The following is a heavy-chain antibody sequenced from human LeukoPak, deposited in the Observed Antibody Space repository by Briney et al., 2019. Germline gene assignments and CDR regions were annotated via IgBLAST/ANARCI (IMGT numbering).Heavy chain of an antibody. CDR1: RFTFSRYW. V-gene: IGHV3-74*01. D-gene: IGHD4-23*01. J-gene: IGHJ4*02. Sequence: PGVSLRLSCAASRFTFSRYWMHWVRHAPAKGLVWVSRLKTDGSRTSCADAVKGRFTISRDNAKNTLYLQMNSLRAEDTGVYYCARKMSCSNSEDYWGQGTLVTVSS. CDR3: ARKMSCSNSEDY. CDR2: LKTDGSRT.